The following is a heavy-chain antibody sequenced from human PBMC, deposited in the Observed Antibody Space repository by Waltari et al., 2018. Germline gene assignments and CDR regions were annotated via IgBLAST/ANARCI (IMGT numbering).Heavy chain of an antibody. Sequence: EVQLVESGGGLVQPGGSLRLSCVASGFPFSRTWMTWVRQAPGKGLEWVANIKDDGRDKYYVDSVRGRFTISKDNAKNSVYLQLNSLRAEDTAVYYCARDTGSGFSFDYRGQGTLVTVSS. J-gene: IGHJ4*02. D-gene: IGHD3-10*01. V-gene: IGHV3-7*01. CDR1: GFPFSRTW. CDR3: ARDTGSGFSFDY. CDR2: IKDDGRDK.